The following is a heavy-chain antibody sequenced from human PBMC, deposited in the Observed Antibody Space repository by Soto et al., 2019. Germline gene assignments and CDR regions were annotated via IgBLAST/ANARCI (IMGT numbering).Heavy chain of an antibody. D-gene: IGHD2-2*01. V-gene: IGHV5-10-1*01. CDR3: ARTCSSTSCYPDYYYGMDV. Sequence: PGELLKVSCRVSGYRFTSYWISRVRQMPGKGLEWMGRIDPSDSYTNYSPSFQGHVTISADKSISTAYLQWSSLKASDTAMYYCARTCSSTSCYPDYYYGMDVWGQGTTVTVSS. J-gene: IGHJ6*02. CDR1: GYRFTSYW. CDR2: IDPSDSYT.